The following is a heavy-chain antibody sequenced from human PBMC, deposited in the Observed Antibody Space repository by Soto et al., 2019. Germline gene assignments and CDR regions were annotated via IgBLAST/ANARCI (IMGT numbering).Heavy chain of an antibody. CDR2: ISRSGSGSP. D-gene: IGHD3-22*01. J-gene: IGHJ1*01. V-gene: IGHV3-23*01. Sequence: EVPLLESGGGLLQPGGSLRLSWAASGFTFNHYVMNWVRQAPGKGLEWVSSISRSGSGSPYYSDSVKGRFTISRDNSKNTLSMQMNNLRAEDAAVYFCARCRYCDGGDYWVANMAFDAWGQGTLVTVSS. CDR1: GFTFNHYV. CDR3: ARCRYCDGGDYWVANMAFDA.